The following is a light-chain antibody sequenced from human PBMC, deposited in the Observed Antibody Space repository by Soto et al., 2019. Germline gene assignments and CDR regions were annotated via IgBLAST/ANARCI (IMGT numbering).Light chain of an antibody. CDR2: GAS. CDR3: QQYGSSSWT. V-gene: IGKV3-20*01. CDR1: QSVGASY. Sequence: MGLTYSPGTLSLSPGEIATLSCRASQSVGASYLAWYQQKPGQAPRLLINGASSRATGIPDRFSGSGSGTDFTLTISRLEPEDFAVYYCQQYGSSSWTFGQATKVDIK. J-gene: IGKJ1*01.